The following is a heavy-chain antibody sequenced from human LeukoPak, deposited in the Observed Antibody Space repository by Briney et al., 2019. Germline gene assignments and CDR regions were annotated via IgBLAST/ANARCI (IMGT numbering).Heavy chain of an antibody. CDR3: SRGLDSRKLGY. D-gene: IGHD3-22*01. V-gene: IGHV4-31*03. CDR2: IHPSGRL. J-gene: IGHJ4*02. CDR1: GASFSSGDQY. Sequence: ESSQTLSLTCTVSGASFSSGDQYWNWIRRSPVKGLEWIGTIHPSGRLYNNPSLESRVTISIDTSKHQFSLNLNSVTAADTAVYFCSRGLDSRKLGYWGQGPLVTVSS.